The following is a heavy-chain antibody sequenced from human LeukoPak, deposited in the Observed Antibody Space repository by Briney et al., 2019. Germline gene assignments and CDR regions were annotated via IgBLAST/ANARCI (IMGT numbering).Heavy chain of an antibody. CDR2: INSDGSST. CDR3: ARGPYSSGWYYFDY. CDR1: GFTFSSYW. D-gene: IGHD6-19*01. Sequence: GGSLRLSCAASGFTFSSYWMHWVRQAPGKGLLWVSRINSDGSSTSYADSVKGRFTISRDNAKNTLYLQMNSLRAEDTAVYYCARGPYSSGWYYFDYWGQGTLVTVSS. J-gene: IGHJ4*02. V-gene: IGHV3-74*01.